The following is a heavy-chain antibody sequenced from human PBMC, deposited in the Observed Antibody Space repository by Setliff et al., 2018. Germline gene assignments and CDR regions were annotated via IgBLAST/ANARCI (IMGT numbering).Heavy chain of an antibody. V-gene: IGHV4-39*01. Sequence: SETLSLTCTVSGGSISSPSYFWGWVRQPPGKEMEWIATIYYSGSSYYNPSLKSRLTMSVDTSKNLFSLKLSSVTTADTAVYYCARHYGGGYKHFDYWGQGTLVTVSS. D-gene: IGHD5-12*01. CDR3: ARHYGGGYKHFDY. CDR2: IYYSGSS. CDR1: GGSISSPSYF. J-gene: IGHJ4*02.